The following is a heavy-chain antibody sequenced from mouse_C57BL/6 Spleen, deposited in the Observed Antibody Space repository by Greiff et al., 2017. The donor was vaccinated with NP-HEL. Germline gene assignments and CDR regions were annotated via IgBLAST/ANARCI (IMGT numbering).Heavy chain of an antibody. CDR1: GYTFTNHW. Sequence: VQLQQSGAELAKPGASVRLSCKASGYTFTNHWMHWVKQRPGQGLEWIGYINPSSGYTKYNQRFKDKATLTADKSSSTADMQLNSLTYEDSAVYYCARVNYYGSSHYFAYWSQGATLTVSS. J-gene: IGHJ2*01. CDR3: ARVNYYGSSHYFAY. CDR2: INPSSGYT. V-gene: IGHV1-7*01. D-gene: IGHD1-1*01.